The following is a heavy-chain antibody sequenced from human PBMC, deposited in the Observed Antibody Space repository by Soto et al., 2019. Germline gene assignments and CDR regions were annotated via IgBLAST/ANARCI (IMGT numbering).Heavy chain of an antibody. CDR2: ISGSGGST. D-gene: IGHD6-13*01. V-gene: IGHV3-23*01. Sequence: EVQLLESGGGLVQPGGSLRLSCAASGFTFSSYAMNWVRQAPGKGLEWVSVISGSGGSTYYADSVKGRFTIPRDNSKNTLYLLMNSLRAADTAVYYCARRSSSWYFDYWGQGTLVTVSS. CDR1: GFTFSSYA. J-gene: IGHJ4*02. CDR3: ARRSSSWYFDY.